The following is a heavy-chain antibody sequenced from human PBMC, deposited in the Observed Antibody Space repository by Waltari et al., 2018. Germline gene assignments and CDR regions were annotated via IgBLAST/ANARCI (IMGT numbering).Heavy chain of an antibody. CDR3: AREMVDRRDGYNYPFDY. J-gene: IGHJ4*02. Sequence: QVQLVQSGAGVQMPGASVKLACKASGYTFSSHYVHWVRQAPGQGPEWMGQINPSGGSTSHAQKFEGRLTMTRDTSTSTVYMELGRLRSEDTAVYYCAREMVDRRDGYNYPFDYWGQGTLVTVSS. V-gene: IGHV1-46*01. CDR1: GYTFSSHY. CDR2: INPSGGST. D-gene: IGHD5-12*01.